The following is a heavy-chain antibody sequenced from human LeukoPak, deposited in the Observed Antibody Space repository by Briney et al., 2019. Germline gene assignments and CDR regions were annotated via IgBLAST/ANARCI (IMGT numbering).Heavy chain of an antibody. V-gene: IGHV4-61*01. CDR2: IFYSGTS. D-gene: IGHD3-3*01. Sequence: PSETLSLTCTVSGGSVSSGSYYWSWIRQPPGKGLEWIGYIFYSGTSNYNPSLKSRVTTSVDTSKNQVSLKLSSVTAADTAVYYCVRDQGFLGYWGQGTLVTVSS. CDR3: VRDQGFLGY. CDR1: GGSVSSGSYY. J-gene: IGHJ4*02.